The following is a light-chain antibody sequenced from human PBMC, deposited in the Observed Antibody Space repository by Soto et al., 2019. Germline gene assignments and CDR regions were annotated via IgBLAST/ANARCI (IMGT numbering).Light chain of an antibody. J-gene: IGKJ5*01. CDR2: DAS. CDR1: QSVSGC. V-gene: IGKV3-11*01. Sequence: EIVLTHSPATLSLYPWEIATLSCRASQSVSGCLAWYQQKPVQAPRLLIYDASNRATAIPARFSGSGSGTDFTLTIISLEPEDFAVYYCQQRSHWPRVTFGQGTRLEIK. CDR3: QQRSHWPRVT.